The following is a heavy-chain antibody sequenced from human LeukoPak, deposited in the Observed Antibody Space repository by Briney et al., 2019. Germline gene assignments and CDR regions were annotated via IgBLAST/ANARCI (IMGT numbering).Heavy chain of an antibody. CDR2: ISAYNGNT. CDR3: TRKDWNDVGDY. D-gene: IGHD1-1*01. CDR1: GYTFTSYD. Sequence: GASVKVSCKASGYTFTSYDINWVRQAPGQGLEWMGWISAYNGNTNYAQRIQGRVTMTTDTSTSTAYLELRSLRSDDTAMYYCTRKDWNDVGDYWGQGTLVTFSS. V-gene: IGHV1-18*01. J-gene: IGHJ4*02.